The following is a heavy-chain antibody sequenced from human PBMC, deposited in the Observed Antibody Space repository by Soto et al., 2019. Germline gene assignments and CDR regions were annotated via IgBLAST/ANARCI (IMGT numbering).Heavy chain of an antibody. J-gene: IGHJ6*02. CDR1: GFTFSSYG. CDR2: ISYDGSNK. CDR3: AKDRYYSSTSCPHYYYYYGMDV. V-gene: IGHV3-30*18. D-gene: IGHD2-2*01. Sequence: GGSLRLSCAASGFTFSSYGMHWVRQAPGKGLEWVAVISYDGSNKYYADSVKGRFTISRDNSKNTLYLQMNSLRAEDTAVYYCAKDRYYSSTSCPHYYYYYGMDVWGQGTTVTVSS.